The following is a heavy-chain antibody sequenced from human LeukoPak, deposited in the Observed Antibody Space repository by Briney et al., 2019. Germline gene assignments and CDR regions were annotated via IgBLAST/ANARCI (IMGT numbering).Heavy chain of an antibody. V-gene: IGHV4-39*01. J-gene: IGHJ5*02. CDR3: ATQQCSGGSCYSRAIWFDP. CDR2: MYHSGNT. D-gene: IGHD2-15*01. CDR1: GGSISSSSYY. Sequence: SETLSLTCTVSGGSISSSSYYWGWIRQPPGMGLEWIASMYHSGNTYYNPSLKSRVTVSVDTSKNQFSLKLNSVTAADTAVYYCATQQCSGGSCYSRAIWFDPWGQGTLVTVSS.